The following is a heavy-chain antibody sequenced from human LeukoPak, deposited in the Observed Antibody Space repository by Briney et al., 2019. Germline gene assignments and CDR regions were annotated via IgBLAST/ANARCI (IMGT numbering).Heavy chain of an antibody. CDR1: RFTFSDFY. J-gene: IGHJ4*02. CDR3: ARHARVAGFDY. CDR2: ISNSGTTI. D-gene: IGHD6-19*01. V-gene: IGHV3-11*04. Sequence: GGSLRLSCAASRFTFSDFYMSWIRQAPGKGLEWISYISNSGTTIYYADSVRGRFTISRDNAKNSLYLQMNSLRGEDTAVYYCARHARVAGFDYWGLGTLVTVSS.